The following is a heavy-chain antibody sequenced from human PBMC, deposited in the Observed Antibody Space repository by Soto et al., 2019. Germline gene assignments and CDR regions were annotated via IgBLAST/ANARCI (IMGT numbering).Heavy chain of an antibody. CDR1: GYGFTTYG. CDR3: ARRRYGDY. V-gene: IGHV1-18*01. CDR2: ISAHNGNT. D-gene: IGHD1-1*01. Sequence: QVHLVQSGAEVKKPGASVMVYCKGSGYGFTTYGITWVRQAPGQGLEWMAWISAHNGNTNYAQKLQGRVTVTRDTSTSTAYMELRSLRSDDTAVYYCARRRYGDYWGQGALVTVSS. J-gene: IGHJ4*02.